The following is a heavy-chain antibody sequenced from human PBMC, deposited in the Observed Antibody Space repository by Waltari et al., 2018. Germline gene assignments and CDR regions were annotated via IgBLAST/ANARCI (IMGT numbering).Heavy chain of an antibody. CDR1: GGSISSYY. CDR3: ARGYSSSSYWFDP. D-gene: IGHD6-6*01. CDR2: NYYSGST. J-gene: IGHJ5*02. V-gene: IGHV4-59*01. Sequence: QVQLQESGPGLVKPSETLSLTCTVSGGSISSYYWSWIRQPPGKGLEWIGYNYYSGSTNYNPSLKSRVTISVDTSKNQFSLKLSSVTAADTAVYYCARGYSSSSYWFDPWGQGTLVTVSS.